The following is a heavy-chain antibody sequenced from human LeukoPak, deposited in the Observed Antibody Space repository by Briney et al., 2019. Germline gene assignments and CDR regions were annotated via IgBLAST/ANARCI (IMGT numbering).Heavy chain of an antibody. V-gene: IGHV1-2*02. D-gene: IGHD3-9*01. Sequence: GASVKVSCKASGYTFTGYYMHWVRQAPGQGLEWMGWINPNSGGTNYAQKFQGRVTMTRDTSISTACMELSRLRSDDTAVYYCARDWGTYYDILTGYRSLGYFDYWGQGTLVTVSS. CDR3: ARDWGTYYDILTGYRSLGYFDY. J-gene: IGHJ4*02. CDR2: INPNSGGT. CDR1: GYTFTGYY.